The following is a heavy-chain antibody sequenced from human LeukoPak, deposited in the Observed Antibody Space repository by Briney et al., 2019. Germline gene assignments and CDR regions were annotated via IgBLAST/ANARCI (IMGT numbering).Heavy chain of an antibody. CDR1: GFSLSISGMC. Sequence: SGPTLVNPTQTLTLTCTFSGFSLSISGMCVSWIRQPPVKALEWLALIDWDDDKYYSTSLKTKLTISKDTSKNQVVLTMTNMDPVDTATYYCARISSIAAVPNYYYYGIDVWGKGTTVTVSS. CDR2: IDWDDDK. D-gene: IGHD6-13*01. CDR3: ARISSIAAVPNYYYYGIDV. V-gene: IGHV2-70*01. J-gene: IGHJ6*04.